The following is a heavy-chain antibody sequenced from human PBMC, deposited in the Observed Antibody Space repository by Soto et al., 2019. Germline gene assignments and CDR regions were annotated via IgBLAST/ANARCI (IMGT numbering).Heavy chain of an antibody. V-gene: IGHV4-59*01. CDR2: IFYSGST. CDR3: ARDGKVSGSATHWFDP. Sequence: QVQLQESGPGLVKPSETLSLTCTVSGGSISNYYWSWIRQPPGKGLEWIGCIFYSGSTNYSPPLRSRVTISVDTSKNQFSLELRSVTAADTAVYYCARDGKVSGSATHWFDPWGQGTLVTVSS. J-gene: IGHJ5*02. CDR1: GGSISNYY. D-gene: IGHD1-26*01.